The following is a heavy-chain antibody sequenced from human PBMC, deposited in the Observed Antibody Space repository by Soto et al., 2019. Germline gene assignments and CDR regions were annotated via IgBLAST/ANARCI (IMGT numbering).Heavy chain of an antibody. CDR1: GGSFSGYY. V-gene: IGHV4-34*01. CDR2: INHSGST. Sequence: PLETLSLTCAVYGGSFSGYYWSWIRQPPGKGLEWIGEINHSGSTNYNPSLKSRVTISVDTSKNQFSLKLSSVTAADTAVYYCAGLRLRRRDYYYYGMDVWGQGTTVTVSS. CDR3: AGLRLRRRDYYYYGMDV. J-gene: IGHJ6*02. D-gene: IGHD2-15*01.